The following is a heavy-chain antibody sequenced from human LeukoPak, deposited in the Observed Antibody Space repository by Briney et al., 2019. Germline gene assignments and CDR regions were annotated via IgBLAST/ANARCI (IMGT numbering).Heavy chain of an antibody. Sequence: PSETLSLTCTVSGGSISTYYWSWIRQPPGKGLEWIAYIYYSGSTNYNPSLKSRVTISVDTSKNLFSLELSSVTAADTAVYYCARGGSYYGYFDYWGQGALVTVNS. J-gene: IGHJ4*02. V-gene: IGHV4-59*01. D-gene: IGHD1-26*01. CDR3: ARGGSYYGYFDY. CDR1: GGSISTYY. CDR2: IYYSGST.